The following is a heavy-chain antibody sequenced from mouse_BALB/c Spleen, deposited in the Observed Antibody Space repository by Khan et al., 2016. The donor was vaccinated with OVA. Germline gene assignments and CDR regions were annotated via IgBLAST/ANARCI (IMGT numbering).Heavy chain of an antibody. J-gene: IGHJ2*01. V-gene: IGHV1-4*01. CDR3: ARSHER. CDR1: GYTFTSYT. Sequence: QVTLKESGAELARPGASVKMSCKASGYTFTSYTMHWVKQRPGQGLEWIGYINTSSGHTKYNQKFKDKATLTADKSSSTAYMQLSSLTSEDSAVYCWARSHERWGQGTTLTVSS. CDR2: INTSSGHT.